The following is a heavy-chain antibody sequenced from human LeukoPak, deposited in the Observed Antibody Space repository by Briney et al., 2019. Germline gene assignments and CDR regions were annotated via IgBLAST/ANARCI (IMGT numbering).Heavy chain of an antibody. V-gene: IGHV1-18*01. J-gene: IGHJ5*02. CDR1: GYTFSDYS. CDR2: ISPYNADT. CDR3: ASVTTVTRSLWSGGPKKMGKEVTWFDP. Sequence: ASGRVSCKASGYTFSDYSITWVRQAPGQGLEWMGWISPYNADTNYAQNFQGRVTMTTDRSTRTAYMELSNLRSDDTAVYYRASVTTVTRSLWSGGPKKMGKEVTWFDPWGKGPLITVS. D-gene: IGHD4-17*01.